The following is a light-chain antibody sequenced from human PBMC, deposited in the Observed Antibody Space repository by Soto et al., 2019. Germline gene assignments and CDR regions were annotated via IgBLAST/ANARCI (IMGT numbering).Light chain of an antibody. CDR3: QKYDRAPLT. Sequence: DIQMTQSPASLSASMGDRVTITCRASQGITNDLAWYQQKPGKVPRLLIYAASTLQSGVPSRFSGSGSGTDFTLTINGLQPEDVATYFCQKYDRAPLTFGGGTKVEIK. CDR2: AAS. V-gene: IGKV1-27*01. CDR1: QGITND. J-gene: IGKJ4*01.